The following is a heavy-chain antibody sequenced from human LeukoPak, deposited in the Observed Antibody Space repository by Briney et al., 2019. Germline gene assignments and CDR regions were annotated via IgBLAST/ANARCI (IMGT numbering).Heavy chain of an antibody. CDR3: ARHGGYSYGQNWFDP. D-gene: IGHD5-18*01. CDR1: GYSFTTYW. V-gene: IGHV5-51*01. J-gene: IGHJ5*02. CDR2: IYPGDSDT. Sequence: GESLKISCKSSGYSFTTYWIAWVRQMPGKGLEWMGIIYPGDSDTRYSPSFQGQVTISADKSISTAYLQWSSLKASDTAMYYCARHGGYSYGQNWFDPWGQGTLVTVSS.